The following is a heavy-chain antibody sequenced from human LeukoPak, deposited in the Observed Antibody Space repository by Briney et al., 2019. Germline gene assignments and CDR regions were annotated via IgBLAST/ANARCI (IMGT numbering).Heavy chain of an antibody. Sequence: SETLSLTCTVSGGSFSSSSYYWGWIRQPPGKGLEWIGSISYRGNNYHNPSVKSRVIMSVDTSKNQFSLALRSVTAADTAAYYCARSILRYYYNASGYYPYYFDYWGQGMLVTVSS. V-gene: IGHV4-39*07. CDR2: ISYRGNN. CDR3: ARSILRYYYNASGYYPYYFDY. CDR1: GGSFSSSSYY. J-gene: IGHJ4*02. D-gene: IGHD3-22*01.